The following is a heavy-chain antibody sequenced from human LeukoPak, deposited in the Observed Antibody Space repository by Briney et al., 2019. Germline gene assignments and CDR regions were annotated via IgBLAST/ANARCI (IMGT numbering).Heavy chain of an antibody. V-gene: IGHV4-39*01. CDR1: GGSISSSSYY. Sequence: SETLSLTCTVSGGSISSSSYYWGWIRQPPGKGLEWIGSIYYSGSTYYNPSLKSRVTISVDTSKNQFSLKLSSVTAADTAVYYWARLAREVVTAIRSQRYYFDYWGQGTLVTVSS. CDR2: IYYSGST. CDR3: ARLAREVVTAIRSQRYYFDY. D-gene: IGHD2-21*02. J-gene: IGHJ4*02.